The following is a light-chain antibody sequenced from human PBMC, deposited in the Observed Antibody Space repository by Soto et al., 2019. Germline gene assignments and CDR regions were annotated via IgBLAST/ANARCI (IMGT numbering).Light chain of an antibody. CDR3: QSYDNSLSAWV. CDR2: VNS. J-gene: IGLJ3*02. V-gene: IGLV1-40*01. Sequence: QSVLTQPPSVSGAPGQRAAISCTGSSSNIGAGYDVHWYQQLPGTAPKLLINVNSNRPSGVPDRFSGSKSGTSASLAITGLQAEDEADYYCQSYDNSLSAWVFGGGTKVTVL. CDR1: SSNIGAGYD.